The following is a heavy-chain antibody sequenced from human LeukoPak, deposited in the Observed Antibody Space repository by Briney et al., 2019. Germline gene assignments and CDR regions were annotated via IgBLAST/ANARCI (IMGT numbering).Heavy chain of an antibody. Sequence: GGPLRLSCAASGFTFSNYDMSWARQARGKALEWVSSISDRGGSTYYADSVKCRFTISRDISKNTLYLQMTNLRAADTGVYYCAKDLSRAVAADWFDPWEQGSLVSVPS. D-gene: IGHD6-19*01. CDR1: GFTFSNYD. V-gene: IGHV3-23*01. CDR3: AKDLSRAVAADWFDP. CDR2: ISDRGGST. J-gene: IGHJ5*02.